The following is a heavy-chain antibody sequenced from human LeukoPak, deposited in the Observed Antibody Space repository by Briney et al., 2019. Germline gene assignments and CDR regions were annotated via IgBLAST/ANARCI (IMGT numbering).Heavy chain of an antibody. Sequence: SETLSLTCTVSGGSISSYYWSWIRQPPGKGLEWIGYIYYSGSTNYNPSLKSRVTISVDTSKNQFSLRLSSVTAADTAVYYCARYNSDWGCLDPWGQGTLSPSPQ. CDR2: IYYSGST. CDR3: ARYNSDWGCLDP. J-gene: IGHJ5*02. CDR1: GGSISSYY. D-gene: IGHD6-19*01. V-gene: IGHV4-59*01.